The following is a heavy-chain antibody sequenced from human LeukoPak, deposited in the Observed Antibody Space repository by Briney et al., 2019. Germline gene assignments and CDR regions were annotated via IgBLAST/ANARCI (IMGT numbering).Heavy chain of an antibody. CDR1: GFTSCSYW. CDR3: AIDRARFLY. D-gene: IGHD3-16*01. CDR2: KNQDGSER. Sequence: GGSLRLSCAASGFTSCSYWMSWVRQAPGKGLEWVANKNQDGSERYCVDSVKGRFAISRDNAENSLYLQMNSLRAEDTAVYHCAIDRARFLYWGQGTLVTVSS. V-gene: IGHV3-7*01. J-gene: IGHJ4*02.